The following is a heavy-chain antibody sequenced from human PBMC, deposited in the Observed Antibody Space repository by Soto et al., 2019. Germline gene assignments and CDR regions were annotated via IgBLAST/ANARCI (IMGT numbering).Heavy chain of an antibody. Sequence: GGSLRLSCAASGFTFSSYAMSWVRQAPGKGLEWVSAISGSGGSTYYADSVKGRFTISRDNSKSTLYLQMNSLRAEDTAVYYCAKDTEYCSSTSCYGFNFDYWGQGTLVTVSS. CDR1: GFTFSSYA. CDR3: AKDTEYCSSTSCYGFNFDY. D-gene: IGHD2-2*01. V-gene: IGHV3-23*01. CDR2: ISGSGGST. J-gene: IGHJ4*02.